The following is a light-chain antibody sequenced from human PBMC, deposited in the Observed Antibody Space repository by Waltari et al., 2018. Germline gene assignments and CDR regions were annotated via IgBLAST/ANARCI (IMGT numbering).Light chain of an antibody. CDR1: QSVLYSPNNKNY. Sequence: DIVMTQSPDSLAVSLGERATINCKSSQSVLYSPNNKNYLAWYQQKPGQPPKLLIYWASTRESGVPDRFSGSGSGTDFTLTISSLQAEDVAVYYCHHYYIPPLTFGQGTRLEI. CDR3: HHYYIPPLT. CDR2: WAS. J-gene: IGKJ5*01. V-gene: IGKV4-1*01.